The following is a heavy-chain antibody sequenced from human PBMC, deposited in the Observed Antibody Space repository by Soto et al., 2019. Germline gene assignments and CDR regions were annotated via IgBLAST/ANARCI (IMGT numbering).Heavy chain of an antibody. CDR1: GLSLTTSPVG. CDR2: IYWDNDK. D-gene: IGHD1-1*01. V-gene: IGHV2-5*02. Sequence: QITWKESGPTLVEPTEALALTCSFSGLSLTTSPVGVGWFRQPPGKALEWLAVIYWDNDKRYNPSLKTRITITKDTSRNEVALTMTDMEPKDTATYFCAHRLGGSSWNDGYFDFWGQGFLVTVS. CDR3: AHRLGGSSWNDGYFDF. J-gene: IGHJ4*02.